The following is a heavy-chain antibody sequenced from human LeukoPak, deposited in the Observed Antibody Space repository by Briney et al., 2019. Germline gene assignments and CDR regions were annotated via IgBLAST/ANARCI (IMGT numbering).Heavy chain of an antibody. CDR1: GFTLSSYW. Sequence: GGSLRLSCAASGFTLSSYWMHWVRQAPGKGLVWVSRINTDGSSTSNSDSVKGRFTISRDNAKNTLYLQMNSLRAEDTAVYYCARGPTTYFDCWGQGTLVTVSS. CDR3: ARGPTTYFDC. J-gene: IGHJ4*02. CDR2: INTDGSST. V-gene: IGHV3-74*01. D-gene: IGHD1-1*01.